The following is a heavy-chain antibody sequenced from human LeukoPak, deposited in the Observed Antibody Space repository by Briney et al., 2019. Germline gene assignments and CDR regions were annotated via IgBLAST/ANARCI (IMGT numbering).Heavy chain of an antibody. Sequence: GGSLRLSCAASGFTFDDYGMSWVRQAPGKGLEWVSGINWNGGSTGYADSVKGRFTISRDNAKNSLYLQMNSLRAEDTAVFYCVKTQTHFGDYRRDYWGQGTLVTVSS. CDR3: VKTQTHFGDYRRDY. CDR2: INWNGGST. J-gene: IGHJ4*02. V-gene: IGHV3-20*04. D-gene: IGHD4-17*01. CDR1: GFTFDDYG.